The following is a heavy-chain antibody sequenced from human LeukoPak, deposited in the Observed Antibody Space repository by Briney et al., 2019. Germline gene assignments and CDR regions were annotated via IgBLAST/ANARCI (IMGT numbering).Heavy chain of an antibody. CDR2: ITPIFGTA. D-gene: IGHD4-23*01. CDR3: ARGPNDYGGNSFLGYYYYMDV. J-gene: IGHJ6*03. Sequence: SVKVSCKASGGTFSSYAISWVRQAPGQGLEWMGGITPIFGTANYAQKFQGRVTITTDESTSTAYMELSSLRSEDTAVYYCARGPNDYGGNSFLGYYYYMDVWGKGTTVTVSS. V-gene: IGHV1-69*05. CDR1: GGTFSSYA.